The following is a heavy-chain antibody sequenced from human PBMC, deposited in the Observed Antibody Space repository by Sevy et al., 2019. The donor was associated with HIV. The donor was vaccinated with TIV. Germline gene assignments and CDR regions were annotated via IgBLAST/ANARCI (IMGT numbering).Heavy chain of an antibody. D-gene: IGHD3-22*01. Sequence: GGSLRLSCAASGFTFSSYAMHWVHQAPGKGLEWVAVISYDGSNKYYADSVKGRFTISRDNSKNTLYLQMNSLRAEDTAVYYCVVWYYCDSSAYYYIYYWGQGTLVTVS. CDR1: GFTFSSYA. J-gene: IGHJ4*02. CDR3: VVWYYCDSSAYYYIYY. CDR2: ISYDGSNK. V-gene: IGHV3-30-3*01.